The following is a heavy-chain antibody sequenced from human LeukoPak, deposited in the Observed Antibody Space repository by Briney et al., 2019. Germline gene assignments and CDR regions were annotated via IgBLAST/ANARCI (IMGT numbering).Heavy chain of an antibody. Sequence: GGSLRLSCAASGFTFSSYSMNWVRQAPGKGLEWVSSISSSSSYIYYADSVKGRLTISRDNAKNSLYLQMNSLRAEDTAVYYCARDRGYYGSGSYRPFDYWGQGTLVTVSS. J-gene: IGHJ4*02. D-gene: IGHD3-10*01. CDR2: ISSSSSYI. CDR1: GFTFSSYS. CDR3: ARDRGYYGSGSYRPFDY. V-gene: IGHV3-21*01.